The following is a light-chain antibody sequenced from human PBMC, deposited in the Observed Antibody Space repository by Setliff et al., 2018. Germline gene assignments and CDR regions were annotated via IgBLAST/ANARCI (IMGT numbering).Light chain of an antibody. CDR1: SSDVGSYDL. CDR2: GVS. J-gene: IGLJ1*01. Sequence: QSALTQPASVSGSPGQSITISCSGTSSDVGSYDLVSWYQQHPGKAPKLIIYGVSNRPSGVSSRFSGSKSGNTASLTISVLQTEDEADYYCTAYTSGTTNVFGSGTKGTV. CDR3: TAYTSGTTNV. V-gene: IGLV2-14*03.